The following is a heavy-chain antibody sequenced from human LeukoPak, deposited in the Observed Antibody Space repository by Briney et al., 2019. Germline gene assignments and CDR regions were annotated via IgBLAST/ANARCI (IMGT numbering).Heavy chain of an antibody. J-gene: IGHJ5*02. Sequence: GGSLRLSCAASGFTFSSYSMNWVRQAPGKGLEWVSSISSSSSYIYYADSVKGRFTISRDNAKNSLYLQMNSLRAEDTAVYYCARERTRLNWFDPWGQGTLVTVSS. CDR2: ISSSSSYI. CDR1: GFTFSSYS. D-gene: IGHD2-21*01. CDR3: ARERTRLNWFDP. V-gene: IGHV3-21*01.